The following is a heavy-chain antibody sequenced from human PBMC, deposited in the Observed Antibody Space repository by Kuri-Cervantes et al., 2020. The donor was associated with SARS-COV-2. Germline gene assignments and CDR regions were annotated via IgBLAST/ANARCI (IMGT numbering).Heavy chain of an antibody. Sequence: GESLKISCAASGFTFSSYWMSWVRQAPGKGLEWVANIKQDGSNKYYADSVKGRFTISRDNSKNTLYLQMNSLRAEDTAVYYCAKGFTIFGVVIFPLSYYYGMDVWGQGTTVTVSS. J-gene: IGHJ6*02. V-gene: IGHV3-7*02. CDR1: GFTFSSYW. CDR3: AKGFTIFGVVIFPLSYYYGMDV. CDR2: IKQDGSNK. D-gene: IGHD3-3*01.